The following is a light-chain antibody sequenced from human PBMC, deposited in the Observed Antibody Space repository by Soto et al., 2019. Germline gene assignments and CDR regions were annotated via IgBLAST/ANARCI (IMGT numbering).Light chain of an antibody. J-gene: IGKJ1*01. V-gene: IGKV3-15*01. CDR2: GAS. Sequence: EIVMRQSPFTLSVSPGERATLSCRASQSVSTNLAWYQQKPGQAPRLLIYGASTRATGIPARFSGSGSGTEFTLTISSLQSEDFAVYYCQQYNNWPTWTFGQGTKVDI. CDR1: QSVSTN. CDR3: QQYNNWPTWT.